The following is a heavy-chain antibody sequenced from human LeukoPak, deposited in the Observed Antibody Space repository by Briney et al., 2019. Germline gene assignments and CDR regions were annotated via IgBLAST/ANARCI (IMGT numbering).Heavy chain of an antibody. Sequence: GSLRLSCEASGFNFTNYWMSWVRQAPGQGLEWVANTKQDGSEKNYVDSVKGRFTISRDNAKNSLYLQMNSLRAEDTAVYYCARDGPRGGFDYWGQGTLVTVSS. CDR3: ARDGPRGGFDY. D-gene: IGHD3-10*01. CDR2: TKQDGSEK. J-gene: IGHJ4*02. CDR1: GFNFTNYW. V-gene: IGHV3-7*01.